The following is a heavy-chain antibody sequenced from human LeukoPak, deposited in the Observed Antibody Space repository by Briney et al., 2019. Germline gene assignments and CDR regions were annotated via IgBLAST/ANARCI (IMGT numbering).Heavy chain of an antibody. J-gene: IGHJ1*01. V-gene: IGHV3-30*18. D-gene: IGHD3-9*01. CDR3: AKPRTFYDILTVSFQQ. CDR1: GFTFSNFD. CDR2: ISYDGGEQ. Sequence: GGSLRLSCAASGFTFSNFDMHWVRQAPGKGLEWVAVISYDGGEQHYGDSVKGRFSISRDDSKSTLYLQMNSLTVEDTALYYCAKPRTFYDILTVSFQQWGQGTWVTVSS.